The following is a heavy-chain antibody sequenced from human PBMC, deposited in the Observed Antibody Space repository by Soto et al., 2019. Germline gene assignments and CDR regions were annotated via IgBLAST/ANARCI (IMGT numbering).Heavy chain of an antibody. V-gene: IGHV1-18*01. J-gene: IGHJ4*02. D-gene: IGHD3-22*01. Sequence: QVQLVQSGTEVKKPGASLKVSCKTSGYTFTRYGITWVRQAPGQGLEWMGWISPYNGNTVYAQKLQGRVTMTTDTSRNTAYMEVRSLRADDTAVDDCARVYYENSGYPFDYWGQGTQVTGSS. CDR2: ISPYNGNT. CDR3: ARVYYENSGYPFDY. CDR1: GYTFTRYG.